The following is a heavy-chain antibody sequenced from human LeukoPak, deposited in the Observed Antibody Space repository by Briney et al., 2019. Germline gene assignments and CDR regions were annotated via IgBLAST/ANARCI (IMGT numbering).Heavy chain of an antibody. J-gene: IGHJ4*02. CDR1: GFTFSSYW. Sequence: GGSLRLSCATSGFTFSSYWMSWVRQAPGKGLEWVANIKEDGSEKYYVDSVKGRFTISRDNAKNSLYLQMNSLRAEDTAVYYCARDQSVAFGGVIVPFFDYWGQGTLVTVSS. CDR3: ARDQSVAFGGVIVPFFDY. V-gene: IGHV3-7*01. D-gene: IGHD3-16*02. CDR2: IKEDGSEK.